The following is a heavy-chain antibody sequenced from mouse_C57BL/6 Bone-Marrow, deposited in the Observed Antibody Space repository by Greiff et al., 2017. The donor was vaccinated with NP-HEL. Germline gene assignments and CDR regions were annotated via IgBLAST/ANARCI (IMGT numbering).Heavy chain of an antibody. V-gene: IGHV3-6*01. CDR3: ARGTANWEKGYYFDY. CDR1: GYSITSGYY. CDR2: ISYDGSN. Sequence: EVKLVESGPGLVKPSQSLSLTCSVTGYSITSGYYWNWIRQFPGNKLEWMGYISYDGSNNYNPSLKNRISITRDTSKNQFFLKLNSVTTEDTATYYCARGTANWEKGYYFDYWGQGTTLTVSS. D-gene: IGHD4-1*01. J-gene: IGHJ2*01.